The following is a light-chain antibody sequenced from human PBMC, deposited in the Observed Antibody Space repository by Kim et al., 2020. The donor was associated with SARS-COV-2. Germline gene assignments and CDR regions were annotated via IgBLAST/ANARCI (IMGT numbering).Light chain of an antibody. V-gene: IGKV3-11*01. Sequence: EIVVTQSPATLSLAPGERATLSCRASQSVSSYLAWYQQKPGQAPRLLIYDASNRATGIPARFSGSGSGTDFTLTISSLEPEDFAIYYCPQRSNWPPLTFGGGTKVDIK. J-gene: IGKJ4*01. CDR1: QSVSSY. CDR3: PQRSNWPPLT. CDR2: DAS.